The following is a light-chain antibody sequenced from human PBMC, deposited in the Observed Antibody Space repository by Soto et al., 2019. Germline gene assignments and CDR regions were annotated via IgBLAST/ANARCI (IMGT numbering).Light chain of an antibody. J-gene: IGKJ1*01. V-gene: IGKV3-20*01. CDR3: QQYGSSPEWT. CDR2: GAS. Sequence: EIVLTQSPATLSLSPGERATLSCRASPSVTNFLAWYQQKPGQAPRLLIYGASNRATGIPERFSGSGSGTDFTLTISRLEAEDFAVYYCQQYGSSPEWTFGQGTKVDIK. CDR1: PSVTNF.